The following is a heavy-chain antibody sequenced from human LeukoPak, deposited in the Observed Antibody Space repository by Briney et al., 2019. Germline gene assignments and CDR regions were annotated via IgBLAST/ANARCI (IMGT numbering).Heavy chain of an antibody. D-gene: IGHD6-13*01. V-gene: IGHV1-69*06. CDR2: IIPIFGTA. CDR3: ARSSSWPYYFDY. J-gene: IGHJ4*02. CDR1: GGTFSSYA. Sequence: GSSVKVSCKASGGTFSSYAIRWVRQAPGQGLEWMGGIIPIFGTANYAQKFQGRVTITADKSTSTAYMGLSSLRSEDTAVYYCARSSSWPYYFDYWGQGTLVTVSS.